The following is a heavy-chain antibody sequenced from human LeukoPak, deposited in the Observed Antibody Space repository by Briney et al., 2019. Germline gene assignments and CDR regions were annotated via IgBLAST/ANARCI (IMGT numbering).Heavy chain of an antibody. Sequence: GGSLRLSCGVSGFNFRSYAIHWVRQPPGKGLEWVDIIWYDGSKTYYAESVKGRFTISRDNSNNMAYLQMSSLRVEDTAVYYCAKASPESAWFDPWGQGTLVTVSS. CDR2: IWYDGSKT. CDR3: AKASPESAWFDP. CDR1: GFNFRSYA. J-gene: IGHJ5*02. V-gene: IGHV3-33*06. D-gene: IGHD1-14*01.